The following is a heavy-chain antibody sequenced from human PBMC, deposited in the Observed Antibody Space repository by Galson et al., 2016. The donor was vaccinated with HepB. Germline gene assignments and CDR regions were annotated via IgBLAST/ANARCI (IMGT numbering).Heavy chain of an antibody. CDR2: ISYDGGNI. V-gene: IGHV3-30*18. Sequence: SLRLSCAASGFTFSNYSMNWVRQAPGKGLEWVAVISYDGGNIQYGDSVKGRFTISRDDSKKTLYLQMNSLRGEDTAVYYCANTGYNYGYVLAYWGRGTLVTVSS. D-gene: IGHD5-18*01. CDR1: GFTFSNYS. CDR3: ANTGYNYGYVLAY. J-gene: IGHJ4*02.